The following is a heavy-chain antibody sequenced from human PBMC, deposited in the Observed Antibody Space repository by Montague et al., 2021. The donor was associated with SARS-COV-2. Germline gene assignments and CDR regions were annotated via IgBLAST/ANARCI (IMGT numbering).Heavy chain of an antibody. CDR1: GFKFNNYG. D-gene: IGHD2-15*01. J-gene: IGHJ4*02. CDR3: AKEGGDYSGEGYYFDH. Sequence: SPRLSCAASGFKFNNYGMHWVRQAPGKGLEWVAIIWHDGSNKYYRDSVKGRFTISRDNSKSTSYLQMDSLRAEDTAVYYCAKEGGDYSGEGYYFDHWGRGTLVTVSS. V-gene: IGHV3-33*06. CDR2: IWHDGSNK.